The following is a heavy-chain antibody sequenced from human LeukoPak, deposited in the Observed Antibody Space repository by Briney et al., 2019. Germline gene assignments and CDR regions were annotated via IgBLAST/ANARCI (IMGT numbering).Heavy chain of an antibody. CDR1: GYTFTRNA. CDR2: LNAATGNT. J-gene: IGHJ6*02. D-gene: IGHD6-19*01. Sequence: ASVKVSCKASGYTFTRNAMHWVRQAPGQRLEWMGWLNAATGNTKYSQNFQGRVSITMDTSASTAYMELSSLRSEDTAVYYCAREGGIAVAENYYYYGMNVWGQGTTVTVSS. CDR3: AREGGIAVAENYYYYGMNV. V-gene: IGHV1-3*01.